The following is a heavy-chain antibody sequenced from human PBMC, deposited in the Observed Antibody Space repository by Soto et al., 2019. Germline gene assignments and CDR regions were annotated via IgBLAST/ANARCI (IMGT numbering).Heavy chain of an antibody. CDR1: GFTFSSYE. J-gene: IGHJ4*02. CDR2: ISSSGSII. V-gene: IGHV3-48*03. D-gene: IGHD6-19*01. Sequence: GGSLRLSCEDSGFTFSSYEMNWVRQAPGKGLEWVSYISSSGSIIYYADSVKGRFTISRDNAKNSLYLQMNSLRAEDTAVYYCARDSTDKIAVAVTFDYWGQGTLVAVSS. CDR3: ARDSTDKIAVAVTFDY.